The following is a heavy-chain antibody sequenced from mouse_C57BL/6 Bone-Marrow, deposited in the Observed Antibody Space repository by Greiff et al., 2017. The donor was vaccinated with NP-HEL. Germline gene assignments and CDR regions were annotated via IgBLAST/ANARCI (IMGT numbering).Heavy chain of an antibody. CDR1: GYTFTDYY. CDR2: INPNNGGT. Sequence: EVQLQQSGPELVKPGASVKISCKASGYTFTDYYMNWVKQSPGKSLEWIGDINPNNGGTSYNQKFKGKATLTVDKSSSTAYMELRSLTSEDSAVYYCARPCRDYFDYWGQGTTLTVSS. V-gene: IGHV1-26*01. CDR3: ARPCRDYFDY. J-gene: IGHJ2*01.